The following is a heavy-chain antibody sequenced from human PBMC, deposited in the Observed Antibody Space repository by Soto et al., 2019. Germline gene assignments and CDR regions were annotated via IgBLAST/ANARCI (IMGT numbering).Heavy chain of an antibody. CDR3: ARGRYGAY. D-gene: IGHD3-10*01. CDR1: GYTFTSYG. CDR2: ISAHNGNT. Sequence: QVHLVQSGAEVKKPGASVKVSCKGSGYTFTSYGITWVRQAPGQGLEWMGWISAHNGNTDYAQKLQGRVTVTRDTSTSTAYMELRSLRSGDTAVYYCARGRYGAYWGQGALVTVSS. J-gene: IGHJ4*02. V-gene: IGHV1-18*01.